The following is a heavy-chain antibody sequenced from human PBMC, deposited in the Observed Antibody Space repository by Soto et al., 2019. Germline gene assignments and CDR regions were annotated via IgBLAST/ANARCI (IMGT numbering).Heavy chain of an antibody. CDR1: GFTFSSYA. J-gene: IGHJ4*02. CDR3: VKDPIYSSSYY. D-gene: IGHD6-6*01. V-gene: IGHV3-64D*06. Sequence: PGGSLRLTCAASGFTFSSYAMHCVSQAPGKGLEYVSAISSNGGSTYYADSVKGRFTISRDNSKNTLYLQMSSLRAEDTAVYYCVKDPIYSSSYYWGQGTLVTVSS. CDR2: ISSNGGST.